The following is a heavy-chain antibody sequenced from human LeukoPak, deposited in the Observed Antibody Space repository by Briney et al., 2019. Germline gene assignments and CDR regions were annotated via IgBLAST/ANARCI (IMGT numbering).Heavy chain of an antibody. Sequence: GASVKVSCKASGYTFTGYYMHWVRQAPGQGLEWMGWINPNSGGTNYAQKFQGRVTMTTDTSTSTAYMELRSLRSDDTAVYYCARDRTNYYDSSSGYWGQGTLVTVSS. V-gene: IGHV1-2*02. D-gene: IGHD3-22*01. CDR3: ARDRTNYYDSSSGY. CDR1: GYTFTGYY. J-gene: IGHJ4*02. CDR2: INPNSGGT.